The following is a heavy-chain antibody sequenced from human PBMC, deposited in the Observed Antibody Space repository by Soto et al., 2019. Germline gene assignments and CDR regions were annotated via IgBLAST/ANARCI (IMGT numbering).Heavy chain of an antibody. CDR3: ARESGSYWFDP. CDR1: GFTFSSYL. J-gene: IGHJ5*02. D-gene: IGHD1-26*01. Sequence: GGSLRLSCAASGFTFSSYLMHWVRQAPGKGLVWVSRINSDGSSTSYADSVKGRFTISRDNAKNTLYLQMNSLRAEDTAVYYCARESGSYWFDPWGQGTLVTVSS. CDR2: INSDGSST. V-gene: IGHV3-74*01.